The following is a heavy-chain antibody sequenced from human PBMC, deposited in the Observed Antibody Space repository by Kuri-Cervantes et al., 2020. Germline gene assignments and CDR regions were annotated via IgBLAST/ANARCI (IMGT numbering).Heavy chain of an antibody. D-gene: IGHD6-13*01. J-gene: IGHJ4*02. CDR3: ARSSWYDRFDY. CDR1: GFTFSNAW. Sequence: GESLKISCAASGFTFSNAWMSWVRQAPGKGLEWVANIKQDGSEKYYVDSVKGRFTISRDNAKNSLYLQMNSLRAEDTAVYYCARSSWYDRFDYWGQGTLVTVSS. CDR2: IKQDGSEK. V-gene: IGHV3-7*01.